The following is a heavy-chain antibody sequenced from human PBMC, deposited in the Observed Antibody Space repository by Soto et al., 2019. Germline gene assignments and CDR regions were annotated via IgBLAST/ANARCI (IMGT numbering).Heavy chain of an antibody. D-gene: IGHD1-7*01. CDR2: IDPSDSYT. CDR3: AIRTPSNDY. V-gene: IGHV5-10-1*01. J-gene: IGHJ4*02. Sequence: PGESLKISCKGSGYSFTNYWISWVRQMPGKGLEWMGRIDPSDSYTNYSPSLQGHVTISIDKSISSAYVQWSSLKASDTAIYYCAIRTPSNDYWGQGTLVTVSS. CDR1: GYSFTNYW.